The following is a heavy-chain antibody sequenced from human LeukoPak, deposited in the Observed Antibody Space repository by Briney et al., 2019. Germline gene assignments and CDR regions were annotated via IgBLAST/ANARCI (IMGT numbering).Heavy chain of an antibody. J-gene: IGHJ5*02. CDR3: ARLSITMVRGERNWFDP. V-gene: IGHV4-34*01. D-gene: IGHD3-10*01. Sequence: PGGSLRLSCAASGFTFSSYAMSWVRQPPGKGLEWIGEINHSGSTNYNPSLKSRVTISVDTSKNQFSLKLSSVTAADTAVYYCARLSITMVRGERNWFDPWGQGTLVTVSS. CDR2: INHSGST. CDR1: GFTFSSYA.